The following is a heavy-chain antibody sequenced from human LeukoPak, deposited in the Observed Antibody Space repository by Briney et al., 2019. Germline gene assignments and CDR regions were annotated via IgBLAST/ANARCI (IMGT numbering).Heavy chain of an antibody. D-gene: IGHD6-19*01. CDR2: TYYRSKWFH. Sequence: SQTLSLTCAISGDSVSSNTATWNWIRQSPSRGLEWLGRTYYRSKWFHDYAVSVKSRMTINSDTSRNQFSLQLNSVTPEDTAVYYCARDTVAGNYFDYWGQGTLVTVSS. CDR1: GDSVSSNTAT. J-gene: IGHJ4*02. V-gene: IGHV6-1*01. CDR3: ARDTVAGNYFDY.